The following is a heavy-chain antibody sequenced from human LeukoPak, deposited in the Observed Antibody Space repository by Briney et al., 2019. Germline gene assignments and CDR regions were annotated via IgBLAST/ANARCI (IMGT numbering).Heavy chain of an antibody. CDR2: INPSGGST. Sequence: ASVKVSCKASGYTFTGYYVHWVRQAPGQGLEWMGIINPSGGSTSYAQKFQGRVTMTRDMSTSTVYMELSSLRSEDTAVYHCARDHDYYDSSGYPDYWGQGTLVTVSS. V-gene: IGHV1-46*01. J-gene: IGHJ4*02. CDR1: GYTFTGYY. CDR3: ARDHDYYDSSGYPDY. D-gene: IGHD3-22*01.